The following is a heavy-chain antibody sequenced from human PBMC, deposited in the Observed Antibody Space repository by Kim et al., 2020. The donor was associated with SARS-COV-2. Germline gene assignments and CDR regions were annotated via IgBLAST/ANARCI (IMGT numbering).Heavy chain of an antibody. V-gene: IGHV4-39*01. Sequence: GSPSYHRPLRSRVPISVDTSKNRFSLKLSSVTAADTAVYYCARGYGDYDYWGQGTLVTVSS. D-gene: IGHD4-17*01. CDR2: GSP. J-gene: IGHJ4*02. CDR3: ARGYGDYDY.